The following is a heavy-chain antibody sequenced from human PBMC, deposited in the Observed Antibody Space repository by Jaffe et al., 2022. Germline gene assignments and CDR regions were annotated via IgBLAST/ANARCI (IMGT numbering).Heavy chain of an antibody. D-gene: IGHD4-17*01. CDR2: IYHSGST. CDR3: ARRKDYGDYYFDY. J-gene: IGHJ4*02. Sequence: QVQLQESGPGLVKPSETLSLTCAVSGYSISSGYYWGWIRQPPGKGLEWIGSIYHSGSTYYNPSLKSRVTISVDTSKNQFSLKLSSVTAADTAVYYCARRKDYGDYYFDYWGQGTLVTVSS. V-gene: IGHV4-38-2*01. CDR1: GYSISSGYY.